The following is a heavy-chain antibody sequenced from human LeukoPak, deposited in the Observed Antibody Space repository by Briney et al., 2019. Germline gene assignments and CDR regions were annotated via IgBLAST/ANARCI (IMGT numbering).Heavy chain of an antibody. J-gene: IGHJ6*02. CDR1: GFVFGHSW. Sequence: PGGSLRLSCEASGFVFGHSWMSWVRQAPGKGLEWVANIKQDGSEKYYVDSVKGRFTISRDNAKNSLYLQMNSLRAEDTAVYYCARDIVVVPVVWGQGTTVTVSS. CDR2: IKQDGSEK. CDR3: ARDIVVVPVV. V-gene: IGHV3-7*01. D-gene: IGHD2-2*01.